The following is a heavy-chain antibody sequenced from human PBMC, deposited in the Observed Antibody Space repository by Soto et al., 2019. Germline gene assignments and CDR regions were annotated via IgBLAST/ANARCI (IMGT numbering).Heavy chain of an antibody. J-gene: IGHJ5*02. Sequence: ASVKVSCKASGYTFTGYYMHWVRQAPGQGLEWMGWINPNSGGTNYAQKFQGRVTMTRDTSISTAYMELSRLRSDDTAVYYCARELVRYSWFDPWGQGTLVTVSS. V-gene: IGHV1-2*02. D-gene: IGHD6-13*01. CDR1: GYTFTGYY. CDR2: INPNSGGT. CDR3: ARELVRYSWFDP.